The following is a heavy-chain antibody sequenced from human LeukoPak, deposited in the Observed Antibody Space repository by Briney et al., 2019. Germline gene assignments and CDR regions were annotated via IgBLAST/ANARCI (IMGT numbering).Heavy chain of an antibody. J-gene: IGHJ4*02. D-gene: IGHD5-12*01. CDR2: ISGNSGSI. Sequence: GGSLRLSCAASGFTFDDYAMHWVRQAPGKGLEWVSGISGNSGSIGYADSMKGRFTISRDNAKNSLYLQMNSLRAEDTALYYCAKEAGSGYAFDYWGQGTLVTVSS. V-gene: IGHV3-9*01. CDR3: AKEAGSGYAFDY. CDR1: GFTFDDYA.